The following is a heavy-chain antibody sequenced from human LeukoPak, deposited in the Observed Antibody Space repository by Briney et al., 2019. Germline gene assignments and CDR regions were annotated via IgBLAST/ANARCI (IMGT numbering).Heavy chain of an antibody. CDR3: ARDVEQLVPGCLDP. CDR1: GFTFSSYS. CDR2: ISSSSSYI. D-gene: IGHD6-6*01. J-gene: IGHJ5*02. Sequence: AGSLRLSCAASGFTFSSYSMNWVRQAPGKGLEWVSSISSSSSYIYYADSVKGRFTISRDNAKNSLYLQMNSLRAEDTAVYYCARDVEQLVPGCLDPWGQGTLVTVSS. V-gene: IGHV3-21*01.